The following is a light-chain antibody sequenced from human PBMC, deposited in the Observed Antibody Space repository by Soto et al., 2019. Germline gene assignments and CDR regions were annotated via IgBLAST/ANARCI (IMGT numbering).Light chain of an antibody. V-gene: IGLV3-1*01. CDR1: KLGDKY. CDR3: QAWDSSTAI. CDR2: QDT. Sequence: SYELTQPPSVSLSPGQTASITCSGDKLGDKYAWWYQQKPGQSPVLVIYQDTKRPSGIPERFSGSNSGNTATLTISGTQAMDQADYYCQAWDSSTAIFGGGTKLTFL. J-gene: IGLJ2*01.